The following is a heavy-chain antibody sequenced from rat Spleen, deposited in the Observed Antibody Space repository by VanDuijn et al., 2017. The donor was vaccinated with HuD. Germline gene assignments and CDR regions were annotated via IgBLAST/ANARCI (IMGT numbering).Heavy chain of an antibody. CDR1: GFTFNDYY. V-gene: IGHV5-20*01. CDR2: INYDGGNT. D-gene: IGHD5-1*01. Sequence: EVQLVDSGGGLVQPGRSLKLSCAASGFTFNDYYMAWVRQAPTKGLEWVASINYDGGNTYYRDSVKGRFTISRDSAESTLYLQMASLTSDDTATYYCSRPGTGSWFTYWGQGVMVTVSS. CDR3: SRPGTGSWFTY. J-gene: IGHJ2*01.